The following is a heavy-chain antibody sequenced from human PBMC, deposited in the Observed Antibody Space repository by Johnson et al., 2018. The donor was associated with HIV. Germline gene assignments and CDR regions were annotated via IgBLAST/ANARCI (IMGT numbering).Heavy chain of an antibody. CDR1: GFTFSSYG. Sequence: QMQLLESGGGVVQPGRSLRLSCAASGFTFSSYGMHWVRQAPGKGLEWVAVIWYDGSNKYYGDSVKGRFTISRDNFKNTLYLQMNSLRAEDTAVYYCATLEYSSSPGGYGAFDIWGQGTMVTVSS. J-gene: IGHJ3*02. CDR2: IWYDGSNK. V-gene: IGHV3-33*01. CDR3: ATLEYSSSPGGYGAFDI. D-gene: IGHD6-6*01.